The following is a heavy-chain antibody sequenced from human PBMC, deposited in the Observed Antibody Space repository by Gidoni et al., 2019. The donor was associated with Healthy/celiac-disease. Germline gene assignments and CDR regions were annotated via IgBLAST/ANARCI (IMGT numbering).Heavy chain of an antibody. CDR1: GFSLSNARMG. V-gene: IGHV2-26*01. D-gene: IGHD6-19*01. CDR3: ARINPNSSGWTIDY. Sequence: QVTLKESGPVLVKPAETLTLNCTVSGFSLSNARMGVSWIRQPPGKALEWLAHIFSNYEKSYSTSLKSRLTISKDTSKSQVVLTMTNMDPVDTATYYCARINPNSSGWTIDYWGQGTLVTVSS. J-gene: IGHJ4*02. CDR2: IFSNYEK.